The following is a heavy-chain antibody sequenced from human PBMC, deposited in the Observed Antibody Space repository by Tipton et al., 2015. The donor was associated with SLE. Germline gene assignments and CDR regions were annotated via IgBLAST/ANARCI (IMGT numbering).Heavy chain of an antibody. D-gene: IGHD3-22*01. CDR2: INHSGST. CDR1: GGSFSGYY. Sequence: TLSLTCAVYGGSFSGYYWSWIRQPPGKGLEWIGEINHSGSTNYNPSLKSRVTISVDTSKNQFSLKLNSVTAADTAVYYCAREPPYYYDSSGYYFDYWGQGTLVTVSS. V-gene: IGHV4-34*01. CDR3: AREPPYYYDSSGYYFDY. J-gene: IGHJ4*02.